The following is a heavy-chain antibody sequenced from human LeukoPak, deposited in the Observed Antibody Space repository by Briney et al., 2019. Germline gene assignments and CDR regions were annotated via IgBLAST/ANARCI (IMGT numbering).Heavy chain of an antibody. Sequence: NTSGTLSLTCTVSGGFISNGGHYWSWIRQHPEKGLEWIAYIYYTGKINYNPSLKSRIAMSVDTSKNQFSLKLSSVTAADTAVYYCARRVGKFPTYYFDYWGQGARVTVSS. V-gene: IGHV4-31*03. CDR3: ARRVGKFPTYYFDY. D-gene: IGHD1-1*01. CDR1: GGFISNGGHY. CDR2: IYYTGKI. J-gene: IGHJ4*02.